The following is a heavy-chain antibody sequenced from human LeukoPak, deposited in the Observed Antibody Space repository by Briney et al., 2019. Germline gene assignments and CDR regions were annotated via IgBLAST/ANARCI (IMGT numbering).Heavy chain of an antibody. J-gene: IGHJ4*02. CDR1: GFTFSSYA. CDR3: AKRGSGSYSGTFDY. CDR2: ISGSGGST. D-gene: IGHD1-26*01. Sequence: GGSLRPSCAASGFTFSSYAMSWVRQAPGKGLEWVSAISGSGGSTYYADSVKGRFTISRDNSKNTLYLQMNSLRAEDTAVYYCAKRGSGSYSGTFDYWGQGTLVTVSS. V-gene: IGHV3-23*01.